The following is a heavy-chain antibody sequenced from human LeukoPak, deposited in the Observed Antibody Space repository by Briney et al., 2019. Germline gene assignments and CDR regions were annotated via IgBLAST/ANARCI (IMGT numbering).Heavy chain of an antibody. D-gene: IGHD3-22*01. J-gene: IGHJ2*01. CDR3: ARRAYYDTSGYHPVSGYFYL. CDR2: VYAGGIT. V-gene: IGHV4-4*08. Sequence: PETLSLTRTVSGGSVFNYYWNWIRQPPRKGLEWIGYVYAGGITNYNPTLRSRGTLSVDTSKTQTSLRLTSVTAPDTAMSFCARRAYYDTSGYHPVSGYFYLWGRGTLVTVSS. CDR1: GGSVFNYY.